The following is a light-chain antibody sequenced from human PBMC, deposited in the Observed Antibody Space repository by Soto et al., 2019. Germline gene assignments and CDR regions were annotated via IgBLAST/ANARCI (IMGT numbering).Light chain of an antibody. J-gene: IGKJ2*01. CDR1: KNLLTY. CDR2: DAS. V-gene: IGKV1-5*01. Sequence: DIQLTQFPSTLSASVGGTVTITCRASKNLLTYLAWYQQKPGRAPKLLIHDASTLEDGVLSRFSGSGSGTEFSLTISSLQPEDFAMYHCQQYTSDLYTFGQGTKLQ. CDR3: QQYTSDLYT.